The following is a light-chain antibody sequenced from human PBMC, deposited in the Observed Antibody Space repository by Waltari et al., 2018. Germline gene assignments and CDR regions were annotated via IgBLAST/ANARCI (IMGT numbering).Light chain of an antibody. CDR2: LSGGGSH. V-gene: IGLV4-69*01. CDR1: RGHSSYA. CDR3: QTWGTGIV. Sequence: QLVLTQSPSASASLGAAVKLTCPLSRGHSSYAIAWHQQQPQKGHRFWWKLSGGGSHTKGDGIPARFSGSSSGAERYLTISSLQSEDEADYYWQTWGTGIVFGGGTKLTVL. J-gene: IGLJ3*02.